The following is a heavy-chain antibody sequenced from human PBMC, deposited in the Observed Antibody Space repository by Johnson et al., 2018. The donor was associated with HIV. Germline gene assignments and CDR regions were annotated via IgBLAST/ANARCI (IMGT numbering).Heavy chain of an antibody. V-gene: IGHV3-30*18. CDR2: ISYDGSNK. D-gene: IGHD3-3*01. CDR1: GFTFSSYG. J-gene: IGHJ3*02. CDR3: AKDSGATARSGAFDI. Sequence: QVQLVESGGGVVQPGRSLRLSCAASGFTFSSYGMHWVRQAPGKGLEWVAVISYDGSNKYYADSVKGRFTISRDNSKNTLYLQMNSLRAEDTALYYCAKDSGATARSGAFDIWGQGTMVTVSS.